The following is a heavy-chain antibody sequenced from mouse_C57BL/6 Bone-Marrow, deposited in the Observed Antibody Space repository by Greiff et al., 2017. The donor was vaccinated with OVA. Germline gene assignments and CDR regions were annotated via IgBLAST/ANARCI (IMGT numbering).Heavy chain of an antibody. D-gene: IGHD2-4*01. CDR2: LDPSDSYT. CDR3: ARYDYDRRDYFDY. V-gene: IGHV1-69*01. Sequence: VQLQQPGAELVMPGASVKLSCKASGYTFTSYWMHWVKQRPGQGLEWIGELDPSDSYTNYNQKFKGKSTLTVDKSSSTAYMQLSSLTSEDSAVYYWARYDYDRRDYFDYWGQGTTLTVSS. J-gene: IGHJ2*01. CDR1: GYTFTSYW.